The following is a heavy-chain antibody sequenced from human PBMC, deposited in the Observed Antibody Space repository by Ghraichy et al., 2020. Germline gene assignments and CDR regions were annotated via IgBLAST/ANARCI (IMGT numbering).Heavy chain of an antibody. CDR2: IYYSGST. Sequence: SETLSLTCTVSGGSISSSSYYWGWIRQPPGKGLEWIGSIYYSGSTYYNPSLKSRVTISVDTSKNQFSLKLSSVTAADTAVYYCARLRTWFGELDAFDIWGQGTMVTVSS. J-gene: IGHJ3*02. CDR3: ARLRTWFGELDAFDI. V-gene: IGHV4-39*01. D-gene: IGHD3-10*01. CDR1: GGSISSSSYY.